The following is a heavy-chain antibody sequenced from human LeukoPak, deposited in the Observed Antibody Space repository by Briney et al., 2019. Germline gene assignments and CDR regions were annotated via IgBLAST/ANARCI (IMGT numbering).Heavy chain of an antibody. CDR2: ISYDGSNK. CDR1: GFTFSSYG. CDR3: VVLLGGY. Sequence: GGSLRLSCAASGFTFSSYGMHWVRQAPGKGLERVAVISYDGSNKYYAYSEKGRFTIARDNSKYTLYLQMNSLRAEDTAVYYCVVLLGGYWGQGTLVTVSS. J-gene: IGHJ4*02. D-gene: IGHD2-15*01. V-gene: IGHV3-30*19.